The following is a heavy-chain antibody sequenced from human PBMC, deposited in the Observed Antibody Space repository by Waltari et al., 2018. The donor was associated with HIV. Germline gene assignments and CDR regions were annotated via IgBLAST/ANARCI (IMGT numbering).Heavy chain of an antibody. Sequence: QLQLQESGPGLVKPSETLSLTCTVSGGSVSSSSYFWGWIRQPPGKGLEWVGRIYYTGVAYYNPSLKSRVTISVDTSKTQFSLKVTSVAAADTAVYYCARHALRVGAAYWNFDLWGRGTLVTVSS. J-gene: IGHJ2*01. CDR1: GGSVSSSSYF. V-gene: IGHV4-39*01. CDR3: ARHALRVGAAYWNFDL. CDR2: IYYTGVA. D-gene: IGHD1-26*01.